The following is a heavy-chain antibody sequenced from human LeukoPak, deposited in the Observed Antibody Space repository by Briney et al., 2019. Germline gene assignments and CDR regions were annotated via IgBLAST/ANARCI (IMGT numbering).Heavy chain of an antibody. D-gene: IGHD3-22*01. CDR2: ISSNGGST. J-gene: IGHJ4*02. CDR1: GFTFSTYA. V-gene: IGHV3-64*01. CDR3: ARSEDYYDSSGYVNMYDY. Sequence: GSLRLSCAASGFTFSTYAMHWVRQAPGKGLEYVSAISSNGGSTYYASSVKGRFTISRDNSKNTLYLQMGSLRAEDMAVYYCARSEDYYDSSGYVNMYDYWGQGTLVTVSS.